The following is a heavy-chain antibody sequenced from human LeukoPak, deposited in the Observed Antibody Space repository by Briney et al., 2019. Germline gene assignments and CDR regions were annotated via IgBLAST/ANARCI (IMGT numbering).Heavy chain of an antibody. V-gene: IGHV3-23*01. Sequence: TGGSLRLSCAASGFTFSSYAMSWVRQATGKGLEWVSAISGSGGSTYYADSVKGRFTISRDNSKNTLYLQMNSLRAEDTAVYYCARAGTSPFDYWGQGTLVTVSS. CDR2: ISGSGGST. D-gene: IGHD6-13*01. CDR3: ARAGTSPFDY. J-gene: IGHJ4*02. CDR1: GFTFSSYA.